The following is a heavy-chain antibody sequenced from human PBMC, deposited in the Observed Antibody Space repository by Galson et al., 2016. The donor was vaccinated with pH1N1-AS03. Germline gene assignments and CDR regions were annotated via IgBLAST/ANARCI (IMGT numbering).Heavy chain of an antibody. CDR1: GGTSNKYA. CDR2: IIPIVGRS. D-gene: IGHD4-23*01. V-gene: IGHV1-69*10. J-gene: IGHJ4*02. CDR3: VRGDGGNNFDY. Sequence: SVKVSCKASGGTSNKYAITWVRQAPGQGLEWMGGIIPIVGRSDYAQKFQGRVTITTDKSTTTAYMELSSLRSEDTAVYYCVRGDGGNNFDYWGQGTLVTVSS.